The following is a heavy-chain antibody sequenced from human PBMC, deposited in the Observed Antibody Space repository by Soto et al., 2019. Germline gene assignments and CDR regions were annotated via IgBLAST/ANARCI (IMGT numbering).Heavy chain of an antibody. CDR2: FDPEDGET. D-gene: IGHD6-19*01. Sequence: VKVSCKVSGYTLTELSMHWVRQAPGKGLEWMGGFDPEDGETIYAQKFQGRVTMTEDTSTDTAYMELSSLRSEDTAVYYCATDLYSSGPEFDYWGQGTLVTVSS. CDR1: GYTLTELS. CDR3: ATDLYSSGPEFDY. J-gene: IGHJ4*02. V-gene: IGHV1-24*01.